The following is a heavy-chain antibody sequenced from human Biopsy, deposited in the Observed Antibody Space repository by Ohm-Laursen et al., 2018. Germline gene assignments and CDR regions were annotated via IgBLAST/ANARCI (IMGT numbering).Heavy chain of an antibody. J-gene: IGHJ3*02. CDR3: ARSLSGDYVYDAFDI. V-gene: IGHV3-21*01. CDR2: ISSTSGYI. D-gene: IGHD3-16*01. Sequence: GSLRLSCAASGFTFSSYTINWVRQAPGKGLEWVSSISSTSGYIYYADSVKGRFTISRDNAKNSLYLQMNSLSAEDTAVYYCARSLSGDYVYDAFDIWGQGTMVTVSS. CDR1: GFTFSSYT.